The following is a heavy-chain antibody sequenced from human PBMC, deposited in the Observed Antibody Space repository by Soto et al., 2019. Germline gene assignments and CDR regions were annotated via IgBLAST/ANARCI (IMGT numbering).Heavy chain of an antibody. CDR3: SREWSAPPAFFHD. Sequence: SETLSLTCAVYGGSFSGYYWSWIRQPPGKGLEWIGEVNHSGGTNYNPSLKSRVTISRDNANNVLYLQMNRLRAEDTAIYFCSREWSAPPAFFHDCGQGSQLTVSS. CDR1: GGSFSGYY. D-gene: IGHD1-26*01. V-gene: IGHV4-34*01. CDR2: VNHSGGT. J-gene: IGHJ4*02.